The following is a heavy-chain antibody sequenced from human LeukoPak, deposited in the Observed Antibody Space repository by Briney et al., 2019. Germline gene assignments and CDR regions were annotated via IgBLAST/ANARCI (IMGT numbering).Heavy chain of an antibody. CDR1: GGSFSGYY. J-gene: IGHJ3*02. CDR3: ARLLYGDYEGGAFDI. V-gene: IGHV4-34*01. CDR2: INHSGST. Sequence: SETLSLTCAVYGGSFSGYYWSWIRQPPGKGLEWIGEINHSGSTNYNPSLKSRVTISVDTSKNQFSLKLSSVTAADTAVYYCARLLYGDYEGGAFDIWGQGTMVTVSS. D-gene: IGHD4-17*01.